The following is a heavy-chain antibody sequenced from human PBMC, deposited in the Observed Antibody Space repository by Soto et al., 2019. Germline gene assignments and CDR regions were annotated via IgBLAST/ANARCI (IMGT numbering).Heavy chain of an antibody. V-gene: IGHV2-5*02. D-gene: IGHD3-3*01. J-gene: IGHJ6*03. CDR1: GFSLSTSGVG. CDR3: AHSHPSYYDFWSGTGDYYMDV. Sequence: QITLKESGPTLVKPTQTLTLTCTFSGFSLSTSGVGVGWIRQPPGKALEWLALIYWDDDKRYSPSLKSRLTITKDTSQNQVVLTMTNMDPVDTATYYCAHSHPSYYDFWSGTGDYYMDVWGKGTTVTVSS. CDR2: IYWDDDK.